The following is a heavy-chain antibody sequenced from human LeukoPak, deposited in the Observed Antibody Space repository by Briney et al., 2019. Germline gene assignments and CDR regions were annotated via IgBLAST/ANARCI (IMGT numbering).Heavy chain of an antibody. Sequence: ASVKVSCKASGYTFTSYGLSWVRQAPGQGLEWMGWISTYNDNTHYAQKFQGRVTMTTDTSTNTAYMELRSLRSDDTAVYYCATGRVRYFDWLAERRFDYWGQGTLVTVSS. V-gene: IGHV1-18*01. CDR3: ATGRVRYFDWLAERRFDY. CDR2: ISTYNDNT. J-gene: IGHJ4*02. CDR1: GYTFTSYG. D-gene: IGHD3-9*01.